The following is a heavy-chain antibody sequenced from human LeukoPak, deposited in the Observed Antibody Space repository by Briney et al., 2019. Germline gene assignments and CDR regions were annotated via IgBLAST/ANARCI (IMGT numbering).Heavy chain of an antibody. D-gene: IGHD5-12*01. Sequence: ASVKVSCKASGGTFSSYAISWVRQAPGQGLVWMGGIIPIFGTANYAQKFQGRVTIAADESTSTAYMELSSLRSEDTVFFFKQKTAYEIVATNYYYYGMDVWGQGTTVTVSS. V-gene: IGHV1-69*01. CDR1: GGTFSSYA. CDR2: IIPIFGTA. J-gene: IGHJ6*02. CDR3: QKTAYEIVATNYYYYGMDV.